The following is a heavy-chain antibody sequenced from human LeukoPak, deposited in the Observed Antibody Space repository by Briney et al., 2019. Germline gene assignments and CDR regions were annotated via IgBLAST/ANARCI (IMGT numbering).Heavy chain of an antibody. J-gene: IGHJ4*02. CDR3: SRDRVVTMVRGVISGSDY. Sequence: GGSLRLSCAASGFTFSSYSMNWVRQAPGKGLEWVSSISSSSSYIYYADSVKGRFTISRDNAKNSLYLQMNSLRAEDTAVYYCSRDRVVTMVRGVISGSDYWGQGTLVTVSS. CDR2: ISSSSSYI. V-gene: IGHV3-21*01. CDR1: GFTFSSYS. D-gene: IGHD3-10*01.